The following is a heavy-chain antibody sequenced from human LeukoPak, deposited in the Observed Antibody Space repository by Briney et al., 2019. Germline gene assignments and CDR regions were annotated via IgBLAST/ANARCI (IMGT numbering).Heavy chain of an antibody. CDR2: IRGSGGST. J-gene: IGHJ4*02. D-gene: IGHD3-10*01. Sequence: PGGSLRLSCAASGFTFSSYAMSWVRQAPGKGLEWVSAIRGSGGSTYYADSVKGRFTISRDNSKDTLYLQMNSLRAEDTAVYYCAKRARGVIISDIDYWGQGTLVTVSS. CDR3: AKRARGVIISDIDY. CDR1: GFTFSSYA. V-gene: IGHV3-23*01.